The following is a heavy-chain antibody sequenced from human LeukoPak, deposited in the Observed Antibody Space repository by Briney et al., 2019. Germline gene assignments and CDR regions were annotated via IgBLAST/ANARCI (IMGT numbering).Heavy chain of an antibody. D-gene: IGHD3-3*01. CDR2: IYYSGST. Sequence: PSETLSLTCTVSGGSISSGDYYWSWIRQPPGKGLEWIGYIYYSGSTYYNPSLKSRVTISVDTSKNQFSLKLSSVTAADTAVYYCAREGILGSYNWFDPWGQGTLVTVSS. J-gene: IGHJ5*02. CDR1: GGSISSGDYY. V-gene: IGHV4-30-4*01. CDR3: AREGILGSYNWFDP.